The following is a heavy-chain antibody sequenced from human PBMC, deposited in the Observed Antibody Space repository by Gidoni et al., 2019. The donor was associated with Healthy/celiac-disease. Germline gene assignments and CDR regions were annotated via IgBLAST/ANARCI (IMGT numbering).Heavy chain of an antibody. J-gene: IGHJ6*02. V-gene: IGHV3-23*01. Sequence: EVQLLESGGGLVQPGGSLRLPCAASGFTFSNSAMSWVGQAPGKGLEWVSAISGSGGSTYYADSVKGRFTISRDNSKNTLYLQMNSLRAEDTAVYYCAKRLVGGYDVAYYYYYGMDVWGQGTTVTVSS. CDR1: GFTFSNSA. D-gene: IGHD5-12*01. CDR2: ISGSGGST. CDR3: AKRLVGGYDVAYYYYYGMDV.